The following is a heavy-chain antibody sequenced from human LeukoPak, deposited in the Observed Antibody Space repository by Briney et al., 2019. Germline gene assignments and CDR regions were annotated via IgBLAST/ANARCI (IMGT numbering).Heavy chain of an antibody. J-gene: IGHJ4*02. CDR2: ISAYNGNT. Sequence: ASVKVSCKASGYTFTSYGISWVRPAPGQGLEWMGWISAYNGNTNYAQKLQGRVTMTTDTSTSTAYMELRSLRSDDTAVYYCARVPRYYDFWSGYYTDYWGQGTPVTVSS. CDR1: GYTFTSYG. D-gene: IGHD3-3*01. V-gene: IGHV1-18*01. CDR3: ARVPRYYDFWSGYYTDY.